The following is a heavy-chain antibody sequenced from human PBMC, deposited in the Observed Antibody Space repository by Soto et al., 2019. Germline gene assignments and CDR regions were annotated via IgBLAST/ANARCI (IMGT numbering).Heavy chain of an antibody. J-gene: IGHJ3*02. CDR3: AREGTGYSAFDI. Sequence: ASVKVSCKASGYTLSGYYMHWVRQAPGQGLEWMGWINPKSGGTKYVQKFQGRVTMTRDTSSNTVYMDLSRLTSDDTAVYYCAREGTGYSAFDIWGQGTMVTVSS. CDR2: INPKSGGT. D-gene: IGHD3-9*01. CDR1: GYTLSGYY. V-gene: IGHV1-2*02.